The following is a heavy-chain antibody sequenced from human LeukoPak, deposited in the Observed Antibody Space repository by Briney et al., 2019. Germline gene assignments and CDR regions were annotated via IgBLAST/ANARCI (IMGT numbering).Heavy chain of an antibody. CDR2: ISAYNGNT. CDR1: GYTFTSYG. D-gene: IGHD2-15*01. J-gene: IGHJ6*02. Sequence: ASVKVSCKASGYTFTSYGISWVRQAPGQGLEWMGCISAYNGNTNYAQKLQGRVTMTTDTSTSTAYMELRSLRSDDTAVYYCARDEEILGPWPRSMDVWGQGTTVTVSS. V-gene: IGHV1-18*01. CDR3: ARDEEILGPWPRSMDV.